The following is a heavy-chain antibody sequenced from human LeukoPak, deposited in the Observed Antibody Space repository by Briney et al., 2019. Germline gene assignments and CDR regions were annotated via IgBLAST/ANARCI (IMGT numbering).Heavy chain of an antibody. CDR3: AKVLLSGGSCYSDCDY. D-gene: IGHD2-15*01. CDR1: GFTFSSYS. Sequence: GGSLRLSCAASGFTFSSYSMSWVRQAPGKGLEWVSSISSSSYIYYADSVKGRFTIPRDNAKNSLYLQMNSLRAEDTAVYYCAKVLLSGGSCYSDCDYWGQGTLVTVSS. V-gene: IGHV3-21*04. CDR2: ISSSSYI. J-gene: IGHJ4*02.